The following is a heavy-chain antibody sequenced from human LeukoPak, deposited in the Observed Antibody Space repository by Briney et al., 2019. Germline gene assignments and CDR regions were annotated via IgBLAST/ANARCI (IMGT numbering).Heavy chain of an antibody. CDR2: ISSRINII. CDR3: ALILGNNGLFDY. V-gene: IGHV3-21*05. J-gene: IGHJ4*02. CDR1: GFTFSSYS. Sequence: PGGSLRLSCAASGFTFSSYSMNWVRQAPGKGLEWVSYISSRINIIYYADSVKGRFTISRDNAKNSLYLQINSLRAEDTAVYYCALILGNNGLFDYWGQGTLVTVSS. D-gene: IGHD2-8*01.